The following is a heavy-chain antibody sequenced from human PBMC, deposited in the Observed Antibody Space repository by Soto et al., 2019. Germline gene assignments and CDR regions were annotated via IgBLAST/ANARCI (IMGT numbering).Heavy chain of an antibody. CDR3: ARECTVATIGGGMDV. CDR1: GGSISGSSYY. V-gene: IGHV4-39*02. D-gene: IGHD5-12*01. J-gene: IGHJ6*02. Sequence: SETLSLTCTVSGGSISGSSYYWGWIRQPPGRGLEWIGSVYYNGNTYYDPSLKSRVTISVDTSRNQFSLKLSSVTAADTAVYYCARECTVATIGGGMDVWGQGTTVTVSS. CDR2: VYYNGNT.